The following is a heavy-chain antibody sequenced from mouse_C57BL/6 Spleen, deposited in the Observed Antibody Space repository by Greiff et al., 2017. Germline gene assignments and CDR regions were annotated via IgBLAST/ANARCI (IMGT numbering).Heavy chain of an antibody. J-gene: IGHJ2*01. V-gene: IGHV3-6*01. CDR2: ISYDGSN. CDR3: ARGRNYYGSSYDYFDY. D-gene: IGHD1-1*01. CDR1: GYSITSGYY. Sequence: EESGPGLVKPSQSLSLTCSVTGYSITSGYYWNWIRQFPGNKLEWMGYISYDGSNNYNPSLKNRISITRDTSKNQFFLKLNSVTTEDTATYYCARGRNYYGSSYDYFDYWGQGTTLTVSS.